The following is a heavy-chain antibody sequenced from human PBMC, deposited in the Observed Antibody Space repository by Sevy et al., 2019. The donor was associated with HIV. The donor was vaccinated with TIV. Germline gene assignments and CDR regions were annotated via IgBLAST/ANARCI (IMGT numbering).Heavy chain of an antibody. CDR2: ISSGSSYI. J-gene: IGHJ4*02. Sequence: GGSLRLSCAASGFTFSSYSMNWVRQAPGKGLEWVSSISSGSSYIYYADSVKGRFTISGDNAKNSLYLQMNSLRAEDTAVYYRARDGGCSSTSCLLYFDYWGQGTLVTVSS. D-gene: IGHD2-2*01. V-gene: IGHV3-21*01. CDR3: ARDGGCSSTSCLLYFDY. CDR1: GFTFSSYS.